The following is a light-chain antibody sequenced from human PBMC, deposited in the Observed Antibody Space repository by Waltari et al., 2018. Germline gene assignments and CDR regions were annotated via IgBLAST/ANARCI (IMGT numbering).Light chain of an antibody. CDR3: CSFTSSSTWV. CDR1: APHVGGYNY. V-gene: IGLV2-14*03. Sequence: QSALPQPASVSGSPGQSIPIPCPGTAPHVGGYNYFSWYQQHPGKAPNLNIFDVSRRPSEISNRFSGSKFSNTASLTISGVQPEDEADYYCCSFTSSSTWVFGGGTKLTVL. CDR2: DVS. J-gene: IGLJ3*02.